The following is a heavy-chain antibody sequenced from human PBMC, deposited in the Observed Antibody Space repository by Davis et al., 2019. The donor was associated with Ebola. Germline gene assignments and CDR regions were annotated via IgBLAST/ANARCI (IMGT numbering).Heavy chain of an antibody. J-gene: IGHJ5*02. CDR1: GFTFSSYA. D-gene: IGHD6-19*01. V-gene: IGHV3-30-3*01. CDR2: ISYDGSNK. CDR3: AREKGYSSGWYSNWFDP. Sequence: GESLKISCAASGFTFSSYAMHWVRQAPGKGLEWVAVISYDGSNKYYADSVKGRFTISRDNPKNTLYLQMNSLRAEDTAVYYCAREKGYSSGWYSNWFDPWGQGTLVTVSS.